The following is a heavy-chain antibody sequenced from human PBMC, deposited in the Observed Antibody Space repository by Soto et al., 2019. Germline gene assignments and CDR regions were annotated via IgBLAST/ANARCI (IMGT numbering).Heavy chain of an antibody. V-gene: IGHV3-23*01. D-gene: IGHD3-10*01. J-gene: IGHJ6*02. CDR3: ARDCGVLLWFGESRDYYGMDV. CDR1: GFTFSSYG. CDR2: LSGSGDTT. Sequence: GGSLRLSCAASGFTFSSYGMNWVRQAPGKGLEWVSALSGSGDTTYYADSVRGRFSISRDNSKNSLYLQMNSLRAEDTAVYYCARDCGVLLWFGESRDYYGMDVWGQGTTVTVSS.